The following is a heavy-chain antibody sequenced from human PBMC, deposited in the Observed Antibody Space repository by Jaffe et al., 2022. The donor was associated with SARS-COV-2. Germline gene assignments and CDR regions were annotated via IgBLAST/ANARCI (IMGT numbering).Heavy chain of an antibody. Sequence: QVQLVQSGAEVKKPGSSVKVSCKASGGTFSSYTISWVRQAPGQGLEWMGRIIPILGIANYAQKFQGRVTITADKSTSTAYMELSSLRSEDTAVYYCARGLRVRGGAYYYYYGMDVWGQGTTVTVSS. CDR2: IIPILGIA. V-gene: IGHV1-69*02. J-gene: IGHJ6*02. CDR1: GGTFSSYT. CDR3: ARGLRVRGGAYYYYYGMDV. D-gene: IGHD3-10*01.